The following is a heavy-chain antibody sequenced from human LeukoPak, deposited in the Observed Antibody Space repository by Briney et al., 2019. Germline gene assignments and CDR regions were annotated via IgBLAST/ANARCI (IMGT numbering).Heavy chain of an antibody. V-gene: IGHV3-21*06. CDR1: GFTFSSYS. CDR3: SREGRLWGDGWNPGSTFVI. Sequence: GGSLRLSCAASGFTFSSYSMHWIRQAPGKGLEWVSSISSSSSYIYYADSVKGRFTISRDNSKNTLYLQKNSLRVEDTAVYYCSREGRLWGDGWNPGSTFVIWSQGTMVTVSS. J-gene: IGHJ3*02. CDR2: ISSSSSYI. D-gene: IGHD5-24*01.